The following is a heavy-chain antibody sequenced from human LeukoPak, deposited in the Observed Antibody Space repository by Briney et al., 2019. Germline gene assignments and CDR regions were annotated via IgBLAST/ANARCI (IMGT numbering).Heavy chain of an antibody. CDR3: ARMYYGDYEGGWFDP. V-gene: IGHV4-39*07. CDR1: GGSISSSSYY. D-gene: IGHD4-17*01. J-gene: IGHJ5*02. Sequence: SETLSLTCIVSGGSISSSSYYWGWIRQPPGKGLEWIGSIYYSGSTYYNPSLKSRVTISVDTSKNQFSLKLRSVTAADTAVYYCARMYYGDYEGGWFDPWGQGTLVTVSS. CDR2: IYYSGST.